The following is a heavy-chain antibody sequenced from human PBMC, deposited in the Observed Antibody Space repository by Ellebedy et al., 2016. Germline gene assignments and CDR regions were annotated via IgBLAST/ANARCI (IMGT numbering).Heavy chain of an antibody. CDR1: GFTFSNNW. Sequence: GESLKISCAASGFTFSNNWMGWVRQAPGKGLEWVANIKQDGGEKYYVDSVKGRFIISRDNAKNSLYLQMNSLRVEDTAVYYCTRDYYGSGPDLDYWGQGTLVTVSS. CDR3: TRDYYGSGPDLDY. CDR2: IKQDGGEK. D-gene: IGHD3-10*01. J-gene: IGHJ4*02. V-gene: IGHV3-7*04.